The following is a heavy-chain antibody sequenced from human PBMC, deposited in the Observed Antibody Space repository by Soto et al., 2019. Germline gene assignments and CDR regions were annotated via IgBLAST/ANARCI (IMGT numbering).Heavy chain of an antibody. D-gene: IGHD5-12*01. V-gene: IGHV3-48*03. CDR3: VKEKSVMYSGYDAFDI. CDR1: GFDFKSYE. CDR2: IKSGASTI. J-gene: IGHJ3*02. Sequence: GGSLRLSCAASGFDFKSYEMDWVRQAPGKGLEWVACIKSGASTIFYTDSVKGRFTISRDDVKNLLFLEMNNLSAEDTAVYYCVKEKSVMYSGYDAFDIWGHGTLVTVSS.